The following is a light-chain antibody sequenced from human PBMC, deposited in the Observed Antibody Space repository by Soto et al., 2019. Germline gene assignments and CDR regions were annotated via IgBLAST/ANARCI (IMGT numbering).Light chain of an antibody. CDR1: SSDIGQYNY. Sequence: QSALTQPPSASGSPGQSVTISCTGTSSDIGQYNYVSWYQQQPGEAPKLMISEVSRRPSGVSHRFSGSKFGNKAYLTVSGLQPDDEAYYYCSSYSGNNALVFGGGTNLTVL. J-gene: IGLJ3*02. CDR2: EVS. V-gene: IGLV2-8*01. CDR3: SSYSGNNALV.